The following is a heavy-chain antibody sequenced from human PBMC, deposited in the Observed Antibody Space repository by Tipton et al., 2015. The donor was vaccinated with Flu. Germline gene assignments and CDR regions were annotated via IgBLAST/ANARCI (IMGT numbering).Heavy chain of an antibody. CDR2: IYTRGST. CDR1: GGSISGGNYY. CDR3: ARGGAGITMVRGATYYYYYMDV. Sequence: TLSLTCTVSGGSISGGNYYWTWIRQPAGKGLEWIGRIYTRGSTNYNPSLKSRVTMSVDTSKNQFSLKLSSVTAADTAVYYCARGGAGITMVRGATYYYYYMDVWGKGTTVTVSS. V-gene: IGHV4-61*02. D-gene: IGHD3-10*01. J-gene: IGHJ6*03.